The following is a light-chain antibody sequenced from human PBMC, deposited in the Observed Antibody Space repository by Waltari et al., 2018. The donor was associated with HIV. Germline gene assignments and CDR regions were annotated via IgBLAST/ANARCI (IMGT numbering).Light chain of an antibody. CDR2: EVT. CDR3: SSYGDSLRVL. J-gene: IGLJ3*02. CDR1: SSDIGAYDF. Sequence: QSALTQPPSASGSLGQSVTISCTGSSSDIGAYDFVSWFQQHPHRAPKLLLYEVTRRPSTVSGRFSGSRSGNTAFLTVAGLQPDDEATYFCSSYGDSLRVLFGGGTNVTVL. V-gene: IGLV2-8*01.